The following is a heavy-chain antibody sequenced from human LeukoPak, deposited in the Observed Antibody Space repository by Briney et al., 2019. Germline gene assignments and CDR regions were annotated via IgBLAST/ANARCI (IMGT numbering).Heavy chain of an antibody. CDR1: GGSISSYY. J-gene: IGHJ4*02. D-gene: IGHD6-19*01. Sequence: SETLSLTCTVSGGSISSYYWSWIRQPPGKGLEWIGEINHSGSTNYNPSLKSRVTISVDTSKNQFSLKLSSVTAADTAVYYCARGRIAVAGTGGFDYWGQGTLVTVSS. V-gene: IGHV4-34*01. CDR3: ARGRIAVAGTGGFDY. CDR2: INHSGST.